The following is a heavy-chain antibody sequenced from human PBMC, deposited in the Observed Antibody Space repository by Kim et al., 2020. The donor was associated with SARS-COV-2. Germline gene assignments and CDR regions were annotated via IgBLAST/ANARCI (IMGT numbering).Heavy chain of an antibody. D-gene: IGHD3-10*01. J-gene: IGHJ6*02. CDR1: GFSLSTSGMC. V-gene: IGHV2-70*01. Sequence: SGPTLVNPTQTLTLTCTFSGFSLSTSGMCVSWIRQPPGKALEWLALIDWDDDKYYSTSLKTRLTISKDTSKNQVVLAMTNMDPVDTATYYCARIQRGPYGSGSYYYYYGMDVWGQGTTVTVSS. CDR2: IDWDDDK. CDR3: ARIQRGPYGSGSYYYYYGMDV.